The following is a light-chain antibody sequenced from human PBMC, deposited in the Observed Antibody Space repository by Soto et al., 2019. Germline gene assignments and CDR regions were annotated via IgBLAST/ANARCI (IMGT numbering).Light chain of an antibody. CDR3: SSYTSSSTVV. V-gene: IGLV2-14*01. CDR2: DVS. CDR1: SSDVGGYNY. Sequence: QSALTQPASLSGSPGQSITISCTGTSSDVGGYNYVSWYQQHPGKAPKLMIYDVSNRPSGVSNRFSGSKSCNTASLTISGLQAEDESDYYCSSYTSSSTVVFGGGTKVTVL. J-gene: IGLJ2*01.